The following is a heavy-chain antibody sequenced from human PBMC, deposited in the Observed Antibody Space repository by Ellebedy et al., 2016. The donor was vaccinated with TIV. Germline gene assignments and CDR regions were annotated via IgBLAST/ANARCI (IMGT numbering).Heavy chain of an antibody. V-gene: IGHV5-51*01. Sequence: GESLKISCKGLGYSFTNYWIGWVRQMPGEGLEWMGIIYPADSETRYSPSFQGQVTISADTSTSTAYLQWSSLKASDTAIYYCARLHFDILTGYAWVFDYWGQGALVTVSP. J-gene: IGHJ4*02. CDR1: GYSFTNYW. D-gene: IGHD3-9*01. CDR2: IYPADSET. CDR3: ARLHFDILTGYAWVFDY.